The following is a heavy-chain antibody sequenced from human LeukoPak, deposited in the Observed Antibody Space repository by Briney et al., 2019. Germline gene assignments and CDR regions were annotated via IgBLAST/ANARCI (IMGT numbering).Heavy chain of an antibody. CDR2: ISSGGSTI. CDR3: ACYDYGDY. V-gene: IGHV3-48*03. CDR1: GFTFSSYE. Sequence: LAGGSLRLSCAASGFTFSSYEMNWVRQAPGKGLEWVSYISSGGSTIYYADSVKGRFTISRDNAKNSLYLQMNSLRAEDTAVYYCACYDYGDYGGQGTLVTVSS. D-gene: IGHD2-2*01. J-gene: IGHJ4*02.